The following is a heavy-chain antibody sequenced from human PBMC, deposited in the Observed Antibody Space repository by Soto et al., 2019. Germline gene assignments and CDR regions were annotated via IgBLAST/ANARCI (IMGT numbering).Heavy chain of an antibody. CDR3: ARGYCSSTSCQYYLDF. CDR1: GDTFTGYA. J-gene: IGHJ4*02. CDR2: INGGNGDT. V-gene: IGHV1-3*01. Sequence: ASVKVSCKASGDTFTGYAIHWGRQAPGQRLEWMGWINGGNGDTKYSQKFQVRVTITRDTSAKTAYMELTSLGSEDTAVYHCARGYCSSTSCQYYLDFWAQGTPVTVSS. D-gene: IGHD2-2*01.